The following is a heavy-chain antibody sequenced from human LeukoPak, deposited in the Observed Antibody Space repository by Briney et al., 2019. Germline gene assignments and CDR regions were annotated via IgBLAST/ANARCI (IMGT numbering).Heavy chain of an antibody. CDR2: ISYDGINK. J-gene: IGHJ4*02. V-gene: IGHV3-30*04. CDR1: GFTFSSYS. D-gene: IGHD1-14*01. CDR3: ARARERTEPADY. Sequence: GRSLRLSCAASGFTFSSYSMHWVRQAPGKWLEGVAVISYDGINKNYADSVKGRFTISGDNAKNTLYLQMNSLRAEDTAVYYCARARERTEPADYWGQGTLVSVSS.